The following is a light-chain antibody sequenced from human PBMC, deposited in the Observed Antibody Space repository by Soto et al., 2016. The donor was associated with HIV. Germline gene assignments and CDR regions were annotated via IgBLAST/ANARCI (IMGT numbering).Light chain of an antibody. Sequence: DIQMTQSPSTLSASVGDRVTITCRASQSVSVWLAWYQQKPGKAPNLLIFKTSTLEIGVPSRFSGSGSGTDFTLTLSSVQPDDVGTYYCQQYNNVPWTFGQRDQ. CDR1: QSVSVW. V-gene: IGKV1-5*03. CDR3: QQYNNVPWT. J-gene: IGKJ1*01. CDR2: KTS.